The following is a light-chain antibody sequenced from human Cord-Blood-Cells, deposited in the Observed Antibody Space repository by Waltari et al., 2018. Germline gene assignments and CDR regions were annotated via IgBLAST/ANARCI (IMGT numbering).Light chain of an antibody. J-gene: IGKJ3*01. V-gene: IGKV4-1*01. Sequence: DIVMTQSPDSLAVSLGERATINCKSSQSVLYSSNNKNYLAWYQQKPGQPPKLLIYWASTRVSGVPDRFSGSGSGPDFTLTISSLQAEDVAVYYCQQYYSTPFTFGPGTKVDIK. CDR2: WAS. CDR1: QSVLYSSNNKNY. CDR3: QQYYSTPFT.